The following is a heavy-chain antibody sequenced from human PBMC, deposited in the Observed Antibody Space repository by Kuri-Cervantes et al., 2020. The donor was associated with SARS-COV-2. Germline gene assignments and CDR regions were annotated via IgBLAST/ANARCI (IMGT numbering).Heavy chain of an antibody. Sequence: GGSLRLSCAASGFSLSRYTMNWVRQAPGKALEWVSSISGSGSYIYYADSVKGRFTISKESGENSLYLHMNSLRGEDTAVYYCASTQGVTLLDYYYYYMDVWGKGTTVTVSS. CDR2: ISGSGSYI. CDR3: ASTQGVTLLDYYYYYMDV. V-gene: IGHV3-21*01. D-gene: IGHD3-10*01. CDR1: GFSLSRYT. J-gene: IGHJ6*03.